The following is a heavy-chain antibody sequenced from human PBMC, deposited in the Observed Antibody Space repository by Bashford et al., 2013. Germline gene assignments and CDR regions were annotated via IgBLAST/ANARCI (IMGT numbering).Heavy chain of an antibody. Sequence: SETLSLTCTVSGGSVSRYYWSWIRQPPGKGLEWIGYIDYSGDTNYNPSLKSRVTISVDTSKNQFSLKLRSVTAADTAVYYCAMGYTDAYDVWGQGTLVTVSS. V-gene: IGHV4-59*08. D-gene: IGHD2-2*02. CDR2: IDYSGDT. CDR1: GGSVSRYY. J-gene: IGHJ3*01. CDR3: AMGYTDAYDV.